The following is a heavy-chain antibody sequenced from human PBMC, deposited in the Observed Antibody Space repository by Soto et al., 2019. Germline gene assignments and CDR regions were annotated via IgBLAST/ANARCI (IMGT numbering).Heavy chain of an antibody. D-gene: IGHD6-25*01. V-gene: IGHV1-2*04. CDR1: GYTFTGYY. Sequence: ASVKVSCKASGYTFTGYYMHWVRQAPGQGLEWMGWINPNSGGTNYAQKFQGWVTMTRDTSISTAYMELSRLRSDDTAVYYCAREQHDVYSGRFDYWGQGTLVTVSS. J-gene: IGHJ4*02. CDR3: AREQHDVYSGRFDY. CDR2: INPNSGGT.